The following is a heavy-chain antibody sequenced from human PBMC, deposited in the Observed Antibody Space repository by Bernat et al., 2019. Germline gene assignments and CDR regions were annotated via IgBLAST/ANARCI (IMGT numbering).Heavy chain of an antibody. CDR2: IIPILGIA. Sequence: QVQLVQSGAEVKKPGSSVKVSCKASGGTFSSYAISWVRQAPGQGLEWMGRIIPILGIANYAQKFQGRVTITADKSTSTAYMELSSLGSEDTAVYYCARDSHYYGSGSYLVWFDPWGQGTLVTVSS. D-gene: IGHD3-10*01. V-gene: IGHV1-69*04. J-gene: IGHJ5*02. CDR3: ARDSHYYGSGSYLVWFDP. CDR1: GGTFSSYA.